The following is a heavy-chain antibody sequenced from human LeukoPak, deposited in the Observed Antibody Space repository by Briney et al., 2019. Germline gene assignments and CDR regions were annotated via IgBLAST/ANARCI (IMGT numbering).Heavy chain of an antibody. J-gene: IGHJ4*02. CDR3: ARDELRVDY. Sequence: GGSLRLSCAASGFTFSSYTMHWVRQAPGKGLEWVSSISSGSSHKYYGDSVKGRFTISRDNAKNSPYLQMNSLRAEDTAVYYCARDELRVDYWGQGTLVTVSS. V-gene: IGHV3-21*01. CDR2: ISSGSSHK. CDR1: GFTFSSYT. D-gene: IGHD1-26*01.